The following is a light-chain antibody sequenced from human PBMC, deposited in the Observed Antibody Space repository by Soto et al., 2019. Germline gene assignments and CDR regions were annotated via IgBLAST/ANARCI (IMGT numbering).Light chain of an antibody. CDR3: QQFSSYPLT. V-gene: IGKV3-15*01. CDR2: GAS. Sequence: EIVMPQSPATLSVSPGERAPLSCRASQSVSSNLAWYQQKPGQAPRLLIYGASTRATGIPARFSGSGSGTEFTLTISSLQSEDFAVYYCQQFSSYPLTVGGGTKVAIK. J-gene: IGKJ4*01. CDR1: QSVSSN.